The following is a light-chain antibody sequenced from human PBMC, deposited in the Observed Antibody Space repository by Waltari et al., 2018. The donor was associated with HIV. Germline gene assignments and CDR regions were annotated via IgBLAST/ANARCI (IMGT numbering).Light chain of an antibody. V-gene: IGLV1-47*01. CDR3: AAWDDGLSGPV. J-gene: IGLJ3*02. Sequence: QSVLTQPPSASGTPGQRVTISCSGSSSNIGSNYVYWYQQLPGTAPKLLIYRSNQRPSGFPYRFSGSKSGTSASVAISGLRSEDEADYYCAAWDDGLSGPVFGGGTKLTVL. CDR2: RSN. CDR1: SSNIGSNY.